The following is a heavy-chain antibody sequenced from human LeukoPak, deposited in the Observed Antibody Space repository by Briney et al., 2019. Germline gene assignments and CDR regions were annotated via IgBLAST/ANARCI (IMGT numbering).Heavy chain of an antibody. CDR2: INHNSGGT. CDR1: GYTFTGYY. CDR3: ARDRPLDADDYYGFYYFDY. V-gene: IGHV1-2*02. Sequence: GPVKVSCKASGYTFTGYYMHWVRQAPGQGLEWMGWINHNSGGTNHAQKFQGRVTMTRDTSISTAYMELSRLRSDDTAVYYCARDRPLDADDYYGFYYFDYWGQGTLVTVSS. D-gene: IGHD3-10*01. J-gene: IGHJ4*02.